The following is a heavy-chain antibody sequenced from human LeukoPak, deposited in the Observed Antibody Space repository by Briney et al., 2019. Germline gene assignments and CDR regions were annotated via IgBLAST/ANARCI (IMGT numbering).Heavy chain of an antibody. CDR2: IYHSGST. Sequence: PSETLSLTCAVSGGSISSSNWWSWVRQPPGKGLEWIGEIYHSGSTNYNPSLKSRVTISVDKSKNQFSLKLSSVTAADTAVYYCARAAGYYDSSGYQAWGQGTLVTVSS. J-gene: IGHJ5*02. CDR3: ARAAGYYDSSGYQA. D-gene: IGHD3-22*01. CDR1: GGSISSSNW. V-gene: IGHV4-4*02.